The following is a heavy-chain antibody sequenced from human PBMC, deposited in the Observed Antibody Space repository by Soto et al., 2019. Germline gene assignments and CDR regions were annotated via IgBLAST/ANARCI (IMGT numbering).Heavy chain of an antibody. CDR3: TRGARGCVSY. CDR1: DYLITNGYF. CDR2: TNHRGNT. J-gene: IGHJ4*02. Sequence: PSETLSLTCVVSDYLITNGYFWGWIRQPPGKGLEWIGSTNHRGNTYSNPSLKSRITISVDTSKNQFSLNLSSVTAADSAVYFCTRGARGCVSYWGQGNLVTVSS. V-gene: IGHV4-38-2*01.